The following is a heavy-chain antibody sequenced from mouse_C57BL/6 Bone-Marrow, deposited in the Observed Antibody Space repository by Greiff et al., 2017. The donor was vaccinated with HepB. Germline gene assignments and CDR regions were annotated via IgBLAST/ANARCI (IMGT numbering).Heavy chain of an antibody. Sequence: QVQLKESGAELVRPGASVKMSCKASGYTFTSYNMHWVKQTPRQGLEWIGAIYPGNGDTSYNQKFKGKATLPVDKSSSTAYMQLSSLTSEDSAVYFCARSWGLLQRAYAMDYWGQGTSVTVSS. CDR2: IYPGNGDT. D-gene: IGHD1-1*01. CDR3: ARSWGLLQRAYAMDY. J-gene: IGHJ4*01. CDR1: GYTFTSYN. V-gene: IGHV1-12*01.